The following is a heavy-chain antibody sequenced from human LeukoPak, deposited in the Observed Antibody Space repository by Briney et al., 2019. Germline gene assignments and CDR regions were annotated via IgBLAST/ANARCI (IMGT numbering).Heavy chain of an antibody. CDR3: ARGVQSRFLEWYYFDY. J-gene: IGHJ4*02. CDR2: MNSNSGNT. CDR1: GYTITSYD. D-gene: IGHD3-3*01. Sequence: ASVNVSCKASGYTITSYDINWVRHATPPGHEWKGWMNSNSGNTGYAKKFEGRVTITRNTSISKASMELSSVRSEGTAVYYCARGVQSRFLEWYYFDYWGQGTLVTVSS. V-gene: IGHV1-8*03.